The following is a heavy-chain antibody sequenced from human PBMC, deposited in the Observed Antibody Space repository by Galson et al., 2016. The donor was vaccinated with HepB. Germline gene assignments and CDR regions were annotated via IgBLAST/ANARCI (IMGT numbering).Heavy chain of an antibody. V-gene: IGHV3-9*01. J-gene: IGHJ4*02. CDR1: GFTFDDYA. D-gene: IGHD3-10*01. CDR3: AKAFRGVIIHPFDY. CDR2: ISWNSVTI. Sequence: SLRLSCAASGFTFDDYAMHWVRQAPGKGLEWVSGISWNSVTIDYADSVKGRFTISRDNAKNSLYLQMNSLRAEDTALYYCAKAFRGVIIHPFDYWGQGTLVTVSS.